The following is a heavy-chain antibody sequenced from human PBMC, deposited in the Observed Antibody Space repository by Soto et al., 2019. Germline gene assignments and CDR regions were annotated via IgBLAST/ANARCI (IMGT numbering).Heavy chain of an antibody. CDR3: ASGKVVIHFDY. J-gene: IGHJ4*02. V-gene: IGHV4-39*01. CDR2: IYYSGNT. CDR1: GGSISSSSYY. Sequence: SSETLSLTCTVSGGSISSSSYYWGWIRQPPGKGLEWIGSIYYSGNTYYNPSLKSRVTISVDTSKSQFSLKLSSVTAADTAVYYCASGKVVIHFDYWGQGTLVTVSS. D-gene: IGHD3-22*01.